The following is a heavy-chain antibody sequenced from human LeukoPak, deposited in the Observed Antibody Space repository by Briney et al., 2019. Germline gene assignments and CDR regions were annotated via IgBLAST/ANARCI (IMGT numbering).Heavy chain of an antibody. CDR1: GFTSGSSA. J-gene: IGHJ4*02. Sequence: GGSLRLSCAASGFTSGSSAMTWVRQAPGKGLEWVSTISASGDNTYYADSVKGRFTISRASSKNTLYLQMNSLTAEDTAVYFCAKVGGYNYYYWGQGTLVTVSS. V-gene: IGHV3-23*01. CDR3: AKVGGYNYYY. CDR2: ISASGDNT. D-gene: IGHD5-18*01.